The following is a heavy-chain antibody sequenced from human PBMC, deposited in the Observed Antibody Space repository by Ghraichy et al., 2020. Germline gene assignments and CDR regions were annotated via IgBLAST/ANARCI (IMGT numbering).Heavy chain of an antibody. CDR1: GFTFSSYT. CDR3: ASAQRRWTLDY. CDR2: ISGSISYI. V-gene: IGHV3-21*01. Sequence: GGSLRLSCAASGFTFSSYTMNWVRQAPGKGLEWVSSISGSISYIYYADSVKGRFTVSRDNAKNSLYLQMNSLGAEDTAVYYCASAQRRWTLDYWGQGTLVTVSS. D-gene: IGHD4-23*01. J-gene: IGHJ4*02.